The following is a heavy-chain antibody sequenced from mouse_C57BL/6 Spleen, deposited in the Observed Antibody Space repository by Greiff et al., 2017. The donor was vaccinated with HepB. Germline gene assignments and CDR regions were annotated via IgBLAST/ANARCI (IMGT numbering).Heavy chain of an antibody. Sequence: QVQLKQSGAELVKPGASVKISCKASGYAFSSYWMNWVKQRPGKGLEWIGQIYPGDGDTNYNGKFKGKATLTADKSSSTAYMQLSSLTSEDSAVYFCARDYGREYYFDYWGQGTTLTVSS. V-gene: IGHV1-80*01. CDR2: IYPGDGDT. J-gene: IGHJ2*01. D-gene: IGHD1-1*01. CDR1: GYAFSSYW. CDR3: ARDYGREYYFDY.